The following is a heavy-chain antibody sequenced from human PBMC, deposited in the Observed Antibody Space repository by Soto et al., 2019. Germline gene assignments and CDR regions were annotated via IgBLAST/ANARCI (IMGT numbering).Heavy chain of an antibody. CDR3: AKDLYDILTTYYYGMDV. V-gene: IGHV3-30*18. CDR2: ISYDGSNK. J-gene: IGHJ6*02. Sequence: GGSLRLSCAASGFTFSSYGMHWVRQAPGKGLEWVAVISYDGSNKYYADSVKGRFTISRDNSKNTLYLQMNSLRAEDTAVYYCAKDLYDILTTYYYGMDVWGQGTTVTVSS. D-gene: IGHD3-9*01. CDR1: GFTFSSYG.